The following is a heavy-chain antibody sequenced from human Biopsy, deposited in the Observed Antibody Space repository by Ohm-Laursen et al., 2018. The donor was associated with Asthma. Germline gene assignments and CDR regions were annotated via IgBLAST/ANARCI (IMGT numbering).Heavy chain of an antibody. CDR3: ARKAGSCISRTCYSLDF. J-gene: IGHJ4*02. CDR2: INFVFGTT. D-gene: IGHD2-2*01. V-gene: IGHV1-69*13. CDR1: GGTFNTYV. Sequence: ASVKVSCKSLGGTFNTYVIGWVRQAPGQGLDWMGGINFVFGTTTYPQKFQERVTITADDSTSTVYMELSSLRSEDTAVYYCARKAGSCISRTCYSLDFWGQGALVTVSS.